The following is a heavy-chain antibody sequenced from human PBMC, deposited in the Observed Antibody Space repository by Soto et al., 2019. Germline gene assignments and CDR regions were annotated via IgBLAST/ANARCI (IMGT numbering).Heavy chain of an antibody. CDR1: GFTFTSSA. CDR2: IVVGSGNT. J-gene: IGHJ3*02. Sequence: SVKVSCKASGFTFTSSAVQWVRQARGQRLEWIGWIVVGSGNTNYAQKFQERVTITRDMSTSTAYMELSSLRSEDTAVYYCAAVRAVAEESGAFDIWGQGTMVTVSS. V-gene: IGHV1-58*01. D-gene: IGHD6-19*01. CDR3: AAVRAVAEESGAFDI.